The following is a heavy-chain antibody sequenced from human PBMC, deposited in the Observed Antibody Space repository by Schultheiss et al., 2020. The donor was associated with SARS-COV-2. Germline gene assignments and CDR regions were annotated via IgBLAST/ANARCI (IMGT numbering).Heavy chain of an antibody. J-gene: IGHJ3*02. Sequence: GGSLRLSCAASGFTFSSYGMHWVRQAPGKGLEWVAVISYDGSNKYYADSVKGRFTISRDNSKNTLYLQMNSLRPEDTAVYYCARDLDGSGTFNIWGQGTMVTVSS. CDR2: ISYDGSNK. CDR3: ARDLDGSGTFNI. CDR1: GFTFSSYG. V-gene: IGHV3-30*03. D-gene: IGHD3-10*01.